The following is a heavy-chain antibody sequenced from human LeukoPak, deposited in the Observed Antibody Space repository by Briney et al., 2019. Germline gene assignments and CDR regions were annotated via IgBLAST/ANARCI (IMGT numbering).Heavy chain of an antibody. Sequence: SETLSLTCAVYGGSFSGYYWSWIRQPPGKGLEWIGEINHSGSTNYNPSLKSRVTISVDTSKNQFSLKLSSVTAADTAVYYCARGRNDYVWGSYRYNDYWGQGTLVTVSS. V-gene: IGHV4-34*01. CDR2: INHSGST. CDR3: ARGRNDYVWGSYRYNDY. D-gene: IGHD3-16*02. J-gene: IGHJ4*02. CDR1: GGSFSGYY.